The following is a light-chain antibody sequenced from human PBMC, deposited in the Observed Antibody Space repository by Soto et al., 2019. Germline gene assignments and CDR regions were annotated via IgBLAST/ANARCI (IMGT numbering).Light chain of an antibody. Sequence: QSVLTQAPSASGSPGQSVTISCAGTSNDVGRFNYVSWYQRHPGKAPKLIIYEVNKRPSGVPDRFSGSKSGNTASLTVSGLQAEDEADYFCSSFVHGTSYVFSTGTKLTVL. CDR3: SSFVHGTSYV. J-gene: IGLJ1*01. CDR1: SNDVGRFNY. CDR2: EVN. V-gene: IGLV2-8*01.